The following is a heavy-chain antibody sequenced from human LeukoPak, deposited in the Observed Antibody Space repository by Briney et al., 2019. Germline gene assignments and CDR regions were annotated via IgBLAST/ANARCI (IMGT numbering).Heavy chain of an antibody. D-gene: IGHD6-13*01. Sequence: GRSLRLSCAASGFTFSSYAMHWVRQAPGKGLEWVAVISYDGSNKYYADSVKGRFTISRDNSKNTLYLQMNSLRAEDTAVYYCARAASYSGYYMDVWGKGTTVTVSS. CDR3: ARAASYSGYYMDV. V-gene: IGHV3-30-3*01. CDR2: ISYDGSNK. CDR1: GFTFSSYA. J-gene: IGHJ6*03.